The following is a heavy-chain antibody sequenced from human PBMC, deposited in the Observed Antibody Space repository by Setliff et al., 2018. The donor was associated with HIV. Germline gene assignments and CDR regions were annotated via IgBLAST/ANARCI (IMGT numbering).Heavy chain of an antibody. CDR2: INHSGSS. J-gene: IGHJ4*02. V-gene: IGHV4-34*01. CDR3: ARQGAVTGHSFDS. D-gene: IGHD6-19*01. Sequence: PSETLSLTCGVYGGSLSDYYWSWIRQPPGKGLEWIGEINHSGSSNYNPSLKSRVTISVDTSKNQLSLNVTSVTAADTAVYYCARQGAVTGHSFDSWGPGALVTVSS. CDR1: GGSLSDYY.